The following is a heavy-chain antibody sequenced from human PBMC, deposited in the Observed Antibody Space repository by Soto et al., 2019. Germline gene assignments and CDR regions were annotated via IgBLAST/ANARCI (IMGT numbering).Heavy chain of an antibody. CDR3: ARDQLEGNWFDP. V-gene: IGHV4-30-2*01. D-gene: IGHD1-1*01. CDR2: IYHSGST. J-gene: IGHJ5*02. Sequence: SLTCAVSGGSISSGGYSWNLVRQPPGKGLEWIGYIYHSGSTLYNPSLKSRVTISVDKSKNQFSLKLSSVTAADTAVYYCARDQLEGNWFDPWGQGTLVTVSS. CDR1: GGSISSGGYS.